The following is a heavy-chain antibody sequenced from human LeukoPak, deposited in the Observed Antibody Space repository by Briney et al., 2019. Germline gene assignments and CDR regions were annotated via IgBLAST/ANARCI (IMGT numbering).Heavy chain of an antibody. CDR3: ARDLSGVTGYTYSRGIDY. Sequence: GGSLRLSCAASGFTFSSYWMSWVRQAPGKGLEWVANIKKDGSEKYYVDSVKGRFTTSRDNAKTSLYLQMNSLRVEDTAVYYCARDLSGVTGYTYSRGIDYWGQGALVTVSS. V-gene: IGHV3-7*01. D-gene: IGHD5-18*01. CDR1: GFTFSSYW. J-gene: IGHJ4*02. CDR2: IKKDGSEK.